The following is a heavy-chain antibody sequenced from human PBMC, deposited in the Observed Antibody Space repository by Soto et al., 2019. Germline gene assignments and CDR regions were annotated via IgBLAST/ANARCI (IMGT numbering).Heavy chain of an antibody. J-gene: IGHJ5*01. CDR2: IYHNEIT. CDR3: ARFMVRGVTKGWFDS. CDR1: GASINSNDW. Sequence: QAQLQESGPGLVNPSGTLSLTCTVSGASINSNDWWSWVRQTPGQGLEWIGEIYHNEITHYNPSLKSRVAISIDKSNNQFSLKMMAVTAADTGVYYCARFMVRGVTKGWFDSWGLGILVTVSS. D-gene: IGHD3-10*01. V-gene: IGHV4-4*02.